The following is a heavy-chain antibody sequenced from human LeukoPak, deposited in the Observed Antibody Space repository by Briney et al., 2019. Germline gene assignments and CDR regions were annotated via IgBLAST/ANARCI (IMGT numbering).Heavy chain of an antibody. CDR3: ARESCGGGSCGRFDS. CDR1: GGSVSSGSSY. J-gene: IGHJ4*02. D-gene: IGHD2-15*01. Sequence: SETLSLTCTVSGGSVSSGSSYWNWIRQPPGKGLEWIGNIFYSGSTNYNPSLKSRVTISVDTSRNQFSLKLTSVTAADTAVYYCARESCGGGSCGRFDSWGQGTLVTVSS. CDR2: IFYSGST. V-gene: IGHV4-61*01.